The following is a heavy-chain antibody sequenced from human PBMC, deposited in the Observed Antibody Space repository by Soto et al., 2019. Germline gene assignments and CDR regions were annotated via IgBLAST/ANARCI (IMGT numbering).Heavy chain of an antibody. J-gene: IGHJ4*02. D-gene: IGHD6-13*01. V-gene: IGHV4-59*01. CDR1: GGSISSYY. CDR2: IYYSGST. Sequence: SETLSLTCTVSGGSISSYYWSWIRQPPGKGLEWIGYIYYSGSTNYNPSLKSRVTISVNTSKNQFSLKLTSVTAADTAVYDRARVSSRWWHLDDWGQGTLVTVYS. CDR3: ARVSSRWWHLDD.